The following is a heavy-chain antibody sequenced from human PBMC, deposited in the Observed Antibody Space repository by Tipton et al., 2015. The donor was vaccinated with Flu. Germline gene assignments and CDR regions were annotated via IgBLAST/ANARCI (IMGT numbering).Heavy chain of an antibody. J-gene: IGHJ4*02. V-gene: IGHV3-30*01. D-gene: IGHD5-12*01. CDR3: AREGGSSGHAGYFDT. CDR2: ISLDGSGR. CDR1: TLGYHI. Sequence: TLGYHILHWVRQAPGKGLEWVAGISLDGSGRHYGDSVKDRFTISRDNSKNTFYLQLNSLTSEDTAVYYCAREGGSSGHAGYFDTWGQGTLVTVSS.